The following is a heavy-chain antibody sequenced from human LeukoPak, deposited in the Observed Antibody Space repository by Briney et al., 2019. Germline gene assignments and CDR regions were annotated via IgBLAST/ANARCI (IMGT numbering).Heavy chain of an antibody. V-gene: IGHV3-7*01. CDR1: GFTFSSYW. CDR3: ARDQSPMIVVDEAFDI. Sequence: PGGSLRLSCAASGFTFSSYWMSWVRQAPVKELEWVANIKQDGSEKYYVDSVKGRFTISRDNAKNSLYLQMNSLRAEDTAVYYCARDQSPMIVVDEAFDIWGQGTMVTVS. CDR2: IKQDGSEK. D-gene: IGHD3-22*01. J-gene: IGHJ3*02.